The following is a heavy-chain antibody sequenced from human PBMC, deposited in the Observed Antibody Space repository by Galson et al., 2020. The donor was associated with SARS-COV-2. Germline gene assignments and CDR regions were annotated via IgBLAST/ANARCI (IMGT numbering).Heavy chain of an antibody. CDR2: HDSPGDT. CDR1: GFSLSISGMW. J-gene: IGHJ4*02. V-gene: IGHV2-70*11. Sequence: SGPTLVNPTQPLTLTCTFSGFSLSISGMWVSWIRQPPGKALERLARHDSPGDTHYSTSLKTRFTISKDTSKNQVVLTMTNMDPVDTATYYCARTWITGTTSRTFDYWGQGTLVTVSS. D-gene: IGHD1-1*01. CDR3: ARTWITGTTSRTFDY.